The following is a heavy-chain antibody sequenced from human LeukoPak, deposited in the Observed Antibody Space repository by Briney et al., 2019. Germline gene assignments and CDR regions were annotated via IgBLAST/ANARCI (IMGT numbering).Heavy chain of an antibody. CDR2: INPSGGST. J-gene: IGHJ4*02. D-gene: IGHD1-26*01. Sequence: ASVKVSCKASGYTFTSYYMHWVRQAPGQGLEWMGIINPSGGSTSYAQKFQGRVTMTRDTSTSTAYMELRSLRSDDTAVYYCARGDYSGSYWRYWGQGTLVTVSS. V-gene: IGHV1-46*01. CDR1: GYTFTSYY. CDR3: ARGDYSGSYWRY.